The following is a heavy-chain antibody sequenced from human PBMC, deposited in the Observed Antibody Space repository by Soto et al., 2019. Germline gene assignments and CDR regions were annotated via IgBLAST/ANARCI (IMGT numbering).Heavy chain of an antibody. CDR2: INQSGSP. CDR1: SGTISSSNW. CDR3: AGLGMVAAHREFDP. J-gene: IGHJ5*02. D-gene: IGHD2-15*01. Sequence: SETLSLTCAVSSGTISSSNWWTWVRQPPGKGLEWIGEINQSGSPNYNPSLRSRVTISVDKSKSQFFLKLSSVTAADTAIYYCAGLGMVAAHREFDPWXQGTLVPVSS. V-gene: IGHV4-4*02.